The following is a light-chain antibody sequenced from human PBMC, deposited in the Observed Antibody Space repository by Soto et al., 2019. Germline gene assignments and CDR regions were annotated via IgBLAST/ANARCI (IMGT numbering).Light chain of an antibody. V-gene: IGKV3-20*01. J-gene: IGKJ4*01. Sequence: EIVLPQSPGTLSLSPGERATLSCRASQSFNYNFLAWYQQKPGQAPRLLIYGASSRATGIPDRFSGSGSGTDFTLTISKLEPEDFAVYYGQQYGSSSRTFGGGTKVEIK. CDR3: QQYGSSSRT. CDR1: QSFNYNF. CDR2: GAS.